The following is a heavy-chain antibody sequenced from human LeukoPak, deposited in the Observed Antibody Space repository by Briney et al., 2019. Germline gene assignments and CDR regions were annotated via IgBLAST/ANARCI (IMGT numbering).Heavy chain of an antibody. CDR3: AKDIRPNGIQLWCFDY. Sequence: GGSLRLSCAASGFTFDDYAMHWVRHAPGKGLEWVSGISWNSGSIGYADSVKGRFTISRDNAKNSLYLQMNSLRAEDTALYYCAKDIRPNGIQLWCFDYWGQGTLVTVSS. J-gene: IGHJ4*02. CDR1: GFTFDDYA. CDR2: ISWNSGSI. D-gene: IGHD5-18*01. V-gene: IGHV3-9*01.